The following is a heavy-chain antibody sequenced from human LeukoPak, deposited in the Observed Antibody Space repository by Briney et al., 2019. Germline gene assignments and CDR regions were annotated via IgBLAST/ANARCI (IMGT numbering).Heavy chain of an antibody. Sequence: GESLKISCKGSGYSFTSYWIGWVRQMPGKGLEWMGIIYPGDSDTRYSPSFQGQVAISADKSISTAYLQWSSLKASDTAMYYCARQGSHSSGWYALDYWGQGTLVTVSS. CDR2: IYPGDSDT. CDR3: ARQGSHSSGWYALDY. D-gene: IGHD6-19*01. J-gene: IGHJ4*02. V-gene: IGHV5-51*01. CDR1: GYSFTSYW.